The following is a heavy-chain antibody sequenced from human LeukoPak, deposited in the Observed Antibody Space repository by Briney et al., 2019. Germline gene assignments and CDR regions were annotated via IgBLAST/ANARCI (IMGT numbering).Heavy chain of an antibody. V-gene: IGHV4-4*09. CDR3: ARLQDDFWSGYYTGSNWFDP. Sequence: SETLSVTCTVSGGSISSYYWSWIRQPRGKGLEWIGYIYTSGSTNYNPSLKSRVTISVDTSKNQFSLKLSSVTAADTAVYYCARLQDDFWSGYYTGSNWFDPWGQGTLVTVSS. J-gene: IGHJ5*02. CDR1: GGSISSYY. D-gene: IGHD3-3*01. CDR2: IYTSGST.